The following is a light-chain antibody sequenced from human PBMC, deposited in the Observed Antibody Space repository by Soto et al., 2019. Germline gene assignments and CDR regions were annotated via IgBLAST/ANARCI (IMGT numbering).Light chain of an antibody. CDR3: ASWDASLRV. Sequence: QSVLTQPPSVSAAPGQKVTISCSGSSANIGGNSVSWYQQLPGTAPKLLIYDDNKRPSGIPDRFSGSKSGTSATLGISGLRSEDEADYYCASWDASLRVFXTGTKVTVL. V-gene: IGLV1-51*01. CDR1: SANIGGNS. CDR2: DDN. J-gene: IGLJ1*01.